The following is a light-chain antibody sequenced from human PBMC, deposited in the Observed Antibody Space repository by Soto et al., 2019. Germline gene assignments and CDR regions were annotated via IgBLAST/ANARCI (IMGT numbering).Light chain of an antibody. CDR1: SSNIGSNT. J-gene: IGLJ2*01. V-gene: IGLV1-44*01. Sequence: QSVLTQPPSASGTPGQRVTISCSGSSSNIGSNTVNWYQQLPGTAPKLLIYSNNQRHSGVPARFSGSKSGTSASLAISGLQSEDEADYYCAAWDDSLNGVVFGGGTKVTVL. CDR2: SNN. CDR3: AAWDDSLNGVV.